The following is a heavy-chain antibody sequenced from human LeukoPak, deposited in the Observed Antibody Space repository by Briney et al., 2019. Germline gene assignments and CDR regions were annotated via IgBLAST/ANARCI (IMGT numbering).Heavy chain of an antibody. Sequence: GGSLRLSCVASGFTLSSYVMSWVRQAPGKGLKWVSAISDAGGSTNYADSVRGRFTISRDNSKNTLYLQMRSLRAEDTAVYFCARLSGGGYGPFDNWGQGTLVTVSS. J-gene: IGHJ4*02. V-gene: IGHV3-23*01. D-gene: IGHD5-12*01. CDR3: ARLSGGGYGPFDN. CDR1: GFTLSSYV. CDR2: ISDAGGST.